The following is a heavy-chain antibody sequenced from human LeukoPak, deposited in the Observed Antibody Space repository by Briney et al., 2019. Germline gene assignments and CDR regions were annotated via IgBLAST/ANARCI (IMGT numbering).Heavy chain of an antibody. CDR2: IYYSGST. V-gene: IGHV4-59*01. Sequence: SETLSLTCTVSGGSIRSYCWSWIRQPPGKGLEWIGYIYYSGSTNYNPSLRSRVTISVDTSKNQFSLKLSSVTAADTAVYYCARGQGYSYGYEWFDPWGQGTLVTVSS. D-gene: IGHD5-18*01. J-gene: IGHJ5*02. CDR1: GGSIRSYC. CDR3: ARGQGYSYGYEWFDP.